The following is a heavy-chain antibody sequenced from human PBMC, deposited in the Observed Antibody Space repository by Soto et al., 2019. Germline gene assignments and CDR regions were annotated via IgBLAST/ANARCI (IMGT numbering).Heavy chain of an antibody. V-gene: IGHV4-61*01. CDR3: ARLVRDHHVIDI. CDR1: GGSVSSGCHF. CDR2: VYYSGLS. D-gene: IGHD2-8*01. J-gene: IGHJ6*02. Sequence: SSETLSLTCSVSGGSVSSGCHFWSWVRQPPGKGLQWIGYVYYSGLSNYNPSLQSRVTMSADTSKNQFSLRLASVTAADAAVYYCARLVRDHHVIDIWGQGTTVTVSS.